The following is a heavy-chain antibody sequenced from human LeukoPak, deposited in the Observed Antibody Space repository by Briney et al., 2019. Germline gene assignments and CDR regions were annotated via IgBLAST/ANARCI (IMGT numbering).Heavy chain of an antibody. Sequence: PSQTLSLTCALSGDIVSSNSATWNWIRQSPSRGLEWLGRTYYKSNLHSDYAVSVQSRVILNPDTSKNQFSLQLNSVTPEDTAVYFCARGLDTAIANWGQGTLVTVSS. CDR1: GDIVSSNSAT. V-gene: IGHV6-1*01. CDR3: ARGLDTAIAN. J-gene: IGHJ4*02. D-gene: IGHD5-18*01. CDR2: TYYKSNLHS.